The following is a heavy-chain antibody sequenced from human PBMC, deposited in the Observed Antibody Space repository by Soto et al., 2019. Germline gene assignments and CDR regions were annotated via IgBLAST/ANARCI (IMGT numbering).Heavy chain of an antibody. V-gene: IGHV4-59*01. J-gene: IGHJ4*02. Sequence: SETLSLTCTVSGGSISSYYWSWIRQPPGKGLEWIGYIYYSGSTNYNPSLKSRVTISVDTSKNQFSLKLSSVTAADTAVYYCARVGDGIAVAAHFDYWGQGTLVTVSS. CDR3: ARVGDGIAVAAHFDY. D-gene: IGHD6-19*01. CDR2: IYYSGST. CDR1: GGSISSYY.